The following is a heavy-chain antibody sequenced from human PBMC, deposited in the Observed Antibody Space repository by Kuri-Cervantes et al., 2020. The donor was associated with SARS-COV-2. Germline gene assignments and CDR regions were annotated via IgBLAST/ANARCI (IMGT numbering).Heavy chain of an antibody. D-gene: IGHD6-19*01. CDR2: IYYSGST. CDR3: ARTNKQWRGYFDY. V-gene: IGHV4-39*01. J-gene: IGHJ4*02. CDR1: GGSISSSSYY. Sequence: SETLSLTCTVSGGSISSSSYYWGWIRQPPGKGLEWIGSIYYSGSTYYNPSLKSRVTISVDTSKNQFSLKLSSVTAVDTAVYYCARTNKQWRGYFDYWGQGTLVTVSS.